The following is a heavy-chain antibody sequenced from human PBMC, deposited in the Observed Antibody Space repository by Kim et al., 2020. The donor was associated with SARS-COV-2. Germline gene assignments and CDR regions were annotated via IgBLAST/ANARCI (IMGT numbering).Heavy chain of an antibody. V-gene: IGHV3-33*01. D-gene: IGHD2-2*01. J-gene: IGHJ4*02. CDR3: ARDRGYQPLLQLDY. Sequence: GGSLRLSCAASGFTFSSYGMHWVRQAPGKGLEWVAVIWYDGSNKYYADSVKGRFTISRDNSKNTLYLQMNSLRAEDTAVYYCARDRGYQPLLQLDYWGQGTLVTVSS. CDR1: GFTFSSYG. CDR2: IWYDGSNK.